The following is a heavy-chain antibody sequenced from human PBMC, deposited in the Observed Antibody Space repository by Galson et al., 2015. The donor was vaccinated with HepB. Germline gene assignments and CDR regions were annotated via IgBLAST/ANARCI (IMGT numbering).Heavy chain of an antibody. CDR2: IGSDNGET. Sequence: SVKVSCKASGYSFRHHGISWVRQAPRQGLEWLGWIGSDNGETKYTEEFQGRVTMTTDISMSTSYMELRSLRSDDTAVYYCARAVLGSLYGDFDYWGQGTLIAVSS. CDR3: ARAVLGSLYGDFDY. D-gene: IGHD2-15*01. CDR1: GYSFRHHG. V-gene: IGHV1-18*04. J-gene: IGHJ4*01.